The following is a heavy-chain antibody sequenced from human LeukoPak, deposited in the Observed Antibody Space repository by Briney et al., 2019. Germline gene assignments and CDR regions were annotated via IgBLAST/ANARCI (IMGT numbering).Heavy chain of an antibody. D-gene: IGHD3-22*01. V-gene: IGHV3-53*01. CDR1: GFTVSSNY. J-gene: IGHJ3*02. CDR2: IYSGGST. CDR3: ATRLGHYYDSSGDAFDI. Sequence: GGSLRLSCAASGFTVSSNYMSWVRQAPGEGLEWVSVIYSGGSTYYADSVKGRFTISRDNSKNTLYLQMNSLRAEDTAVYYCATRLGHYYDSSGDAFDIWGQGTMVTVSS.